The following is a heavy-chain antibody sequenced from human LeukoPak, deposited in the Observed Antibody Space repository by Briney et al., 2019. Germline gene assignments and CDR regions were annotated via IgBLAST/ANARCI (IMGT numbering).Heavy chain of an antibody. Sequence: GGSLRLSCAASGFTFSSYAMNWVRQAPGKGLEWVSYISSSSSTIYYADSVKGRFTISRDNAKNSLYPQMNSLRAEDTAVYYCARDSTYCGGDCYGPAGFGYWGQGTLVTVSS. CDR1: GFTFSSYA. J-gene: IGHJ4*02. CDR3: ARDSTYCGGDCYGPAGFGY. D-gene: IGHD2-21*02. V-gene: IGHV3-48*01. CDR2: ISSSSSTI.